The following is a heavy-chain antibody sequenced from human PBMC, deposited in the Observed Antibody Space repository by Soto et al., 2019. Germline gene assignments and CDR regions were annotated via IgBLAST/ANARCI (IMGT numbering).Heavy chain of an antibody. CDR3: ARSAYCTNGVCFYYYYGMDV. CDR1: GYTFTSYG. CDR2: ISAYNGNT. J-gene: IGHJ6*02. Sequence: QVQLVQSGAEVKKPGASVKVSCKASGYTFTSYGISWVRQAPGQGLEWMGWISAYNGNTNYAQKLQGRVTMTTDTSTSTAYMELRSLRSDDTAVYYCARSAYCTNGVCFYYYYGMDVLGQGTTVTVSS. D-gene: IGHD2-8*01. V-gene: IGHV1-18*01.